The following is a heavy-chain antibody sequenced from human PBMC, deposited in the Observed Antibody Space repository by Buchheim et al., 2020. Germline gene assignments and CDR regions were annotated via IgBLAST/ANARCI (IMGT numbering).Heavy chain of an antibody. V-gene: IGHV1-2*04. D-gene: IGHD2-2*01. CDR1: GYTFTGYY. J-gene: IGHJ4*02. Sequence: QVQLVQSGAEVKKPRASVKVSCKASGYTFTGYYMHWVRQAPGQGLEWMGWINPNSGGTNYAQKFQGWVTMTRDTSITTAYMELSRLRSDDTAVYYCARDRRDCTTTSCHYFDYWGQGTL. CDR3: ARDRRDCTTTSCHYFDY. CDR2: INPNSGGT.